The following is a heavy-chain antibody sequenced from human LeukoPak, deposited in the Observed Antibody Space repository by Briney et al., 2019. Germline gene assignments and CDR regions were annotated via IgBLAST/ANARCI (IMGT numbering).Heavy chain of an antibody. CDR2: MYHTGHT. D-gene: IGHD2-15*01. J-gene: IGHJ4*02. CDR1: GGSISNYY. Sequence: SETLSLTCDVSGGSISNYYWSWIRQPPGKGLEWIGYMYHTGHTMYNSSLKSRVTISLDTSKNHFSLRLSSVTAADTAVYYCARHPFATPFDYWGPGTLVTVSS. CDR3: ARHPFATPFDY. V-gene: IGHV4-59*08.